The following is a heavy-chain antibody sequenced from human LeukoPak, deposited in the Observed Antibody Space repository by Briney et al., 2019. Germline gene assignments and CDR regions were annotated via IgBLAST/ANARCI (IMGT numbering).Heavy chain of an antibody. J-gene: IGHJ4*02. V-gene: IGHV3-15*01. CDR2: IKRTSDGGTT. CDR1: GFTFSNAW. Sequence: GGSLRLSCAASGFTFSNAWMSWVRQAPGGGLEWVGRIKRTSDGGTTDYAAPVKGGFTISRDDSKNMVYLQMNSLTTEDTAVYYCATDLLDDWGQGTLGTVSS. CDR3: ATDLLDD.